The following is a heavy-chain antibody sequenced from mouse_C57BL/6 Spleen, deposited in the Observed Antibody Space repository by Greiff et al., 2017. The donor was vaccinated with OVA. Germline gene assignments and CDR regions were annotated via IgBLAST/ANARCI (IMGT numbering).Heavy chain of an antibody. V-gene: IGHV1-39*01. J-gene: IGHJ4*01. D-gene: IGHD2-3*01. CDR2: INPNYGTT. Sequence: VHVKQSGPELVKPGASVKISCKASGYSFTDYNMNWVKQSNGKSLEWIGVINPNYGTTSYNQKFKGKATLTVDQSSSTAYMQLNSLTSEDSAVDYGARYDGLRGGAMEYWGKGTSGTVSS. CDR1: GYSFTDYN. CDR3: ARYDGLRGGAMEY.